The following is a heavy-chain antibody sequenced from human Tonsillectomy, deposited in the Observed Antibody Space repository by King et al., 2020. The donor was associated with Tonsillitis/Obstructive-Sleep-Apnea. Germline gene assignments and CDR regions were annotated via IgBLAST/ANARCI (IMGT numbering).Heavy chain of an antibody. D-gene: IGHD1-1*01. Sequence: VQLQESGGGLVQPGGSLRLSCVASGFTFSSNSMNWVRQAPGKGLEWVSYISGSSSTMYYADSVKGRFTISRDNAKNSLYLQMNSLRDEDTAVYYCARDRFGLELEWSFDYWGQGTLVTVSS. CDR3: ARDRFGLELEWSFDY. V-gene: IGHV3-48*02. J-gene: IGHJ4*02. CDR1: GFTFSSNS. CDR2: ISGSSSTM.